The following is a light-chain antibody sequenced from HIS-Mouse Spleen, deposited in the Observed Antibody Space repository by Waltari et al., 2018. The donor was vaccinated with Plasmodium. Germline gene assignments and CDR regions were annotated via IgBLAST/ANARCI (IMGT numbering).Light chain of an antibody. Sequence: QSVLTQPPSASGTPGQRVTIPCSGSRPNTGSNTVNWYQQLPGTAPKRLTYSNNQRPSGVPDRFSGSKSGTSASLAISGLQSEDEADYYCAAWDDSLNGVFGGGTKLTVL. V-gene: IGLV1-44*01. CDR1: RPNTGSNT. CDR2: SNN. J-gene: IGLJ3*02. CDR3: AAWDDSLNGV.